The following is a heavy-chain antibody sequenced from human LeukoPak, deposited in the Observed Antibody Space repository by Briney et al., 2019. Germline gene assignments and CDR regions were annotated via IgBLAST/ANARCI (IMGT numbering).Heavy chain of an antibody. V-gene: IGHV3-30*18. CDR1: GFTFSSYG. J-gene: IGHJ4*02. CDR2: ISYDGSNK. D-gene: IGHD1-1*01. CDR3: AKRDFYNHYFDY. Sequence: PGRSLRLSCAASGFTFSSYGMHWVRQAPGKGLEWVAVISYDGSNKYYADSVKGRFTISRDNSKNTLYLQMNSLRAEDTAVYYCAKRDFYNHYFDYWGQGTLVTVSS.